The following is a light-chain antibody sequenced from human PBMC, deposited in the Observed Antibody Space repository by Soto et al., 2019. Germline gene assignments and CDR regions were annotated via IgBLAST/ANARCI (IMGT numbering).Light chain of an antibody. V-gene: IGLV2-11*01. Sequence: QSVLTQPASVSGSPGQSITISCTGTSSDVGDYNSVSWYQQHPGKGPKLMIYEVSNRPSGVPDRFSGSKSGNTASLTISGLQAEDEADYYCCSYAGSYTYVFGTGTKLTVL. CDR2: EVS. J-gene: IGLJ1*01. CDR3: CSYAGSYTYV. CDR1: SSDVGDYNS.